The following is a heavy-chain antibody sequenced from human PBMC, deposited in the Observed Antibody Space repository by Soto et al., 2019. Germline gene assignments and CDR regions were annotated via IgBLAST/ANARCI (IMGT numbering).Heavy chain of an antibody. Sequence: SETLSLTCAVYGGSFSGYYWSWIRHPPGKGLEWIGEINHSGSTNYNPSLKSRVTISVDTSKNQFSLKLSSVTAADTAGYYCARRREAATQSIFDDRGQGTL. CDR1: GGSFSGYY. CDR2: INHSGST. D-gene: IGHD2-15*01. J-gene: IGHJ4*01. V-gene: IGHV4-34*01. CDR3: ARRREAATQSIFDD.